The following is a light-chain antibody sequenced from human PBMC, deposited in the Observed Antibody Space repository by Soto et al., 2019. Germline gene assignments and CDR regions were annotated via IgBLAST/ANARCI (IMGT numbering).Light chain of an antibody. CDR1: SSDVGAYNY. V-gene: IGLV2-14*01. Sequence: QSVLTQPASVSGSPGQSITISCPGTSSDVGAYNYVSWYQQHPGKAPKLMIYDVSNRPSGVSNRFSGSKSGNTASLTISGLQAEDEADYYCSSHTRRNTRVFGTGTKVTVL. CDR3: SSHTRRNTRV. J-gene: IGLJ1*01. CDR2: DVS.